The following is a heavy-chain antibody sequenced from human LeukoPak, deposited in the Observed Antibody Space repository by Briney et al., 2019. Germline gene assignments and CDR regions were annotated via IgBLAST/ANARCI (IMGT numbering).Heavy chain of an antibody. CDR2: IIPIFGTA. CDR3: AREPHDYGDYTLGY. J-gene: IGHJ4*02. V-gene: IGHV1-69*01. D-gene: IGHD4-17*01. Sequence: SVKVSCKASGGTFSSYAISWVRQAPGQGLEWMGGIIPIFGTANYAQKFQGRVAITADESTSTAYMELSSLRSEDTAVYYCAREPHDYGDYTLGYWGQGTLVTVSS. CDR1: GGTFSSYA.